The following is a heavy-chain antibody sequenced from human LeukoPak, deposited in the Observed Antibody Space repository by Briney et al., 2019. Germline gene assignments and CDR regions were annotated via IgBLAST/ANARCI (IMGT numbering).Heavy chain of an antibody. CDR2: IYYSGST. CDR3: ADGYNSGLVDY. CDR1: GYSISSGYY. D-gene: IGHD5-24*01. V-gene: IGHV4-38-2*01. Sequence: SETLSLTCAVSGYSISSGYYWGWIRQPPGKGLEWIGSIYYSGSTYYNPSLKSRVTISVDTSKNQFSLKLSSVTAADTAVYYCADGYNSGLVDYWGQGTLVTVSS. J-gene: IGHJ4*02.